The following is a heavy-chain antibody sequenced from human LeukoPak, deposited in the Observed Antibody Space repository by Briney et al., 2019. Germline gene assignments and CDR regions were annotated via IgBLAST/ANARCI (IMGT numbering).Heavy chain of an antibody. CDR1: GFTFSSYA. D-gene: IGHD4-23*01. CDR2: ISGSGGST. V-gene: IGHV3-23*01. J-gene: IGHJ3*02. CDR3: AKDQDITVVTAIDAFDI. Sequence: GGSLRLSCAASGFTFSSYAMSWVRQAPGKGLEWVSAISGSGGSTYYADSVKGRFTISRDNSKNTLYLQMNSLRAEDTAVYYCAKDQDITVVTAIDAFDIWGQGTMVTVSS.